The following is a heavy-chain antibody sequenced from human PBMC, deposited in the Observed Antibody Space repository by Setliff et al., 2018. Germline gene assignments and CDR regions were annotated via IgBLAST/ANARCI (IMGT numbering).Heavy chain of an antibody. J-gene: IGHJ6*02. D-gene: IGHD3-10*01. Sequence: PGGSLRLSCAASGFTFSTYWMSWIRQAPGKGLDWVAYISGSGNTIYYADSVKGRFTISRDNSKNTLYLQMNSLRAEDTAVYYCAKDHGSGSYYLSWGGDYYGMDVWGQGTTVTVSS. CDR2: ISGSGNTI. V-gene: IGHV3-48*01. CDR1: GFTFSTYW. CDR3: AKDHGSGSYYLSWGGDYYGMDV.